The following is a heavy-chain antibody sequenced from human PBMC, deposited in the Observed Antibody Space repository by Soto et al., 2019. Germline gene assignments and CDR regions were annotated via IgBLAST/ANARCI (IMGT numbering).Heavy chain of an antibody. D-gene: IGHD3-10*01. CDR3: ARDSGYGSASSVNHYYDY. CDR2: VKFDGTII. J-gene: IGHJ4*02. Sequence: EVQLVESGGGLVQPGGSLRLSCVASGFTYNYYWMSWVRQSPGKGLEWVARVKFDGTIIQYAESAKGRFTISRDNAENALYLHMRSLRDGDTAVYYCARDSGYGSASSVNHYYDYWGQGSLVIVSS. V-gene: IGHV3-7*01. CDR1: GFTYNYYW.